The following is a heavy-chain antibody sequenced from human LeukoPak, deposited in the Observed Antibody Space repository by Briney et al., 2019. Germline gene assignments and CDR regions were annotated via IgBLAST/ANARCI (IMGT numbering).Heavy chain of an antibody. CDR1: GFTFGDYA. J-gene: IGHJ3*02. V-gene: IGHV3-9*01. CDR3: ARRAAYDSSGYFMTDAFDI. CDR2: ISWNSGSI. Sequence: GGSLRLSCAASGFTFGDYAMHWVRQAPGKGLEWVSGISWNSGSIGYADSVKGRFTISRDNAKNSLYLQMNSLRSDDTAVYYCARRAAYDSSGYFMTDAFDIWGQGTMVTVSS. D-gene: IGHD3-22*01.